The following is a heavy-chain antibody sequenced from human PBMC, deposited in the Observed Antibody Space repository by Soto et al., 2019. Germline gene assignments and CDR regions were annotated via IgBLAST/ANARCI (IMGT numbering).Heavy chain of an antibody. V-gene: IGHV3-73*02. D-gene: IGHD2-8*02. CDR1: GFTFSGSA. CDR2: IRSKANSYAT. Sequence: EVQLVESGGGLVQPGGSLKLSCAASGFTFSGSAMHWVRQASGKGLEWVGRIRSKANSYATAYAASVKGRFTISRDDSKNTAYLQMNSLKTEDTAVYYCTRLVLGGGDWGQGTLVTVSS. CDR3: TRLVLGGGD. J-gene: IGHJ4*02.